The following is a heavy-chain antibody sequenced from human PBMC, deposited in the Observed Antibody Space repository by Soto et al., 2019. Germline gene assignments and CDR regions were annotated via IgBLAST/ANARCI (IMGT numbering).Heavy chain of an antibody. Sequence: QVQLVESGGGVVQPGRSLRLSCAASGFTFSSYGMHWVRQAPAKGLEGVPVISYEGSNKYYADSLKGRFTIARDNSKNTLYLQMSSLRAEDTAVYYCVKDGSSGWPYYYGLDVWGQGTSVTVSS. D-gene: IGHD6-19*01. CDR2: ISYEGSNK. CDR1: GFTFSSYG. CDR3: VKDGSSGWPYYYGLDV. J-gene: IGHJ6*02. V-gene: IGHV3-30*18.